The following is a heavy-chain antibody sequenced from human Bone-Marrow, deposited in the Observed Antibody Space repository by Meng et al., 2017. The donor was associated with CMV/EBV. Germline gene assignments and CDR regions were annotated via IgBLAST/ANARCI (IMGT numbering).Heavy chain of an antibody. V-gene: IGHV1-3*02. D-gene: IGHD2-2*01. Sequence: ASVKVSCKASGYTFTSYAMHWVRQATGQRLEWMGWSNASNGNTKYSQEFQGRVTITRDTSASTAYMERSSLRSEDTAVYYCARAVGRGYCSSTSCYRSGYYYYYGMDVWGQGTTVTVSS. CDR1: GYTFTSYA. CDR2: SNASNGNT. CDR3: ARAVGRGYCSSTSCYRSGYYYYYGMDV. J-gene: IGHJ6*02.